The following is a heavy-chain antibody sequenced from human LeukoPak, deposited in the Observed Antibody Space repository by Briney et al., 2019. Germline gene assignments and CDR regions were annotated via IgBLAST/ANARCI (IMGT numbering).Heavy chain of an antibody. CDR1: GGSISSSSYY. CDR2: IYYSGST. V-gene: IGHV4-39*01. D-gene: IGHD5-18*01. Sequence: PSETLSLTCTVSGGSISSSSYYWGWIRQPPGKGLEWIGSIYYSGSTYYNPSLKSRVTISVDTSKNQFSLKLSSVTDADTAVYYRASTTWIQLWLVSYYYYYMDVWGKGTTVTVSS. CDR3: ASTTWIQLWLVSYYYYYMDV. J-gene: IGHJ6*03.